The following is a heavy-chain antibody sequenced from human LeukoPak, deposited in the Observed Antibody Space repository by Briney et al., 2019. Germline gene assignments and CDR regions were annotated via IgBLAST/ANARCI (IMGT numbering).Heavy chain of an antibody. V-gene: IGHV4-61*02. D-gene: IGHD5-18*01. CDR3: ARESGIQLWSLDY. CDR2: IYTSGST. CDR1: GGSISSGSYY. J-gene: IGHJ4*02. Sequence: SETLSLTCTVSGGSISSGSYYWSWIRQPAGKELEWIGRIYTSGSTNYNPSLKSRVTISVDTSKNQFSLKLSSVTAADTAVYYCARESGIQLWSLDYWGQGTLVTVSS.